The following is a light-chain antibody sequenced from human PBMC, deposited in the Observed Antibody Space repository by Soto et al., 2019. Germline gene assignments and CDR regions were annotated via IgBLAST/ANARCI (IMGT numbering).Light chain of an antibody. CDR3: QQYNNWPPLT. V-gene: IGKV3-15*01. J-gene: IGKJ4*01. CDR2: GAS. CDR1: QSVSGN. Sequence: EIVMTQSPATLSVSPGERATLSCRASQSVSGNLAWYQQRPGQAPRLLIYGASTRATGIPARFSGSGSGTEFALTISSLQSEDFAVYYCQQYNNWPPLTFGGGTKVEIK.